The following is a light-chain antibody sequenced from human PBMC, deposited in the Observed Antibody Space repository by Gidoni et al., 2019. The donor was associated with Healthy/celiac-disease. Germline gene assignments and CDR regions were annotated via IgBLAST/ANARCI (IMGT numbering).Light chain of an antibody. Sequence: EIVMTQSPATLSVSPGERATLSCRASQSVSSNLAWYQQKPGQAPRLLIYGASTRATGIPARFSGSGSGTEFTLTISRLQSEDFAVYYCQQYNNWPPVTFGPGTKVDIK. J-gene: IGKJ3*01. CDR1: QSVSSN. CDR3: QQYNNWPPVT. CDR2: GAS. V-gene: IGKV3-15*01.